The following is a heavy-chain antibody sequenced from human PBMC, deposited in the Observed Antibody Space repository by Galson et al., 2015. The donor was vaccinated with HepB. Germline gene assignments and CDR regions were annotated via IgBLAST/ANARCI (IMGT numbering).Heavy chain of an antibody. CDR1: GFTFSSYD. CDR2: IGTAGDT. V-gene: IGHV3-13*01. Sequence: SLRLSCAASGFTFSSYDMHWVRQATGKGLEWVSAIGTAGDTYYPGSVKGRFTISRENAKNSLYLQMNSLRAGDTAVYYCARELRIAAAGTPQVSYGMDVWGQGTTVTVSS. CDR3: ARELRIAAAGTPQVSYGMDV. D-gene: IGHD6-13*01. J-gene: IGHJ6*02.